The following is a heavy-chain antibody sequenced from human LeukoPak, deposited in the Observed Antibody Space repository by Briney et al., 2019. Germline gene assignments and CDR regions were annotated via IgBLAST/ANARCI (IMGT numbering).Heavy chain of an antibody. V-gene: IGHV4-59*01. Sequence: PSETLSLTCTVSGGSISSDYWNWIRQPPGKGLEWIGYIYYSGSTNYNPSLKSRLTISLDTSKNQFSLKLSSVTAADTAVYYCARGGQPYYDVLTGHGGAFDIWGQGTMVTVSS. J-gene: IGHJ3*02. CDR1: GGSISSDY. D-gene: IGHD3-9*01. CDR3: ARGGQPYYDVLTGHGGAFDI. CDR2: IYYSGST.